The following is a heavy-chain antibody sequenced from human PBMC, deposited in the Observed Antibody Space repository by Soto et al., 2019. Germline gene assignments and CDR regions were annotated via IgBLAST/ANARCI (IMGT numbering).Heavy chain of an antibody. D-gene: IGHD3-22*01. Sequence: QLQLQESGPGLVKPSETLSLTCAVSGDSISNLYYWGWIRQSPGKGLEWIGTVSYSGTTYYDPSLKSRITISVDTSKNQFSLSLSSVPSADTAVYYCARLSGNGYRTLGYWGQGILVTVSS. J-gene: IGHJ1*01. CDR3: ARLSGNGYRTLGY. CDR1: GDSISNLYY. V-gene: IGHV4-39*01. CDR2: VSYSGTT.